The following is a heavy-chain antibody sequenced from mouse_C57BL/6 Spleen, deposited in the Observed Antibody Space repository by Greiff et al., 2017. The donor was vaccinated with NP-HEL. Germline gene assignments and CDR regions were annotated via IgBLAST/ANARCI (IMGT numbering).Heavy chain of an antibody. CDR1: GFTFSSYA. CDR3: ARGGYYYGSSYGFDY. V-gene: IGHV5-4*03. Sequence: DVMLVESGGGLVKPGGSLKLSCAASGFTFSSYAMSWVRQTPEKRLEWVATISDGGSYTYYPDNVKGRFTISRDNATNNLYLQMSHLKSEDTAMDYCARGGYYYGSSYGFDYWGQGTTLTVSS. D-gene: IGHD1-1*01. CDR2: ISDGGSYT. J-gene: IGHJ2*01.